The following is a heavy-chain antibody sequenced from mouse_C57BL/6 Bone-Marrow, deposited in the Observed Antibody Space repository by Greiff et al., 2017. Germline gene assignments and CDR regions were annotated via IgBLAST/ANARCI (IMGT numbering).Heavy chain of an antibody. Sequence: VQLQQSGPELVKPGASVKMSCKASGYTFTNYNMHWVKQSPGKSLEWIGYINPNNGGTSYNQKFKGKATLTANKSSSTAYMELRSLTSEDSAVYYWARSMGWLGIYYAMDYWGQGTTVTVSS. CDR1: GYTFTNYN. CDR3: ARSMGWLGIYYAMDY. D-gene: IGHD2-3*01. CDR2: INPNNGGT. V-gene: IGHV1-22*01. J-gene: IGHJ4*01.